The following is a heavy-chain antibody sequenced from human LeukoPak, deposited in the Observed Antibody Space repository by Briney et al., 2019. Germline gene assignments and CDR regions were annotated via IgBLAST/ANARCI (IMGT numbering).Heavy chain of an antibody. CDR1: GFTFSSYW. CDR3: ARGDLRRAIDY. CDR2: INSDGSST. Sequence: PGGSLRLSCAASGFTFSSYWMHWVRQAPGKGLVWVSRINSDGSSTSYADSVKGRFTISRDNAKNTLYLQMNSLRAEDTAVYYCARGDLRRAIDYWGTGTLVTVSS. V-gene: IGHV3-74*01. D-gene: IGHD1-26*01. J-gene: IGHJ4*02.